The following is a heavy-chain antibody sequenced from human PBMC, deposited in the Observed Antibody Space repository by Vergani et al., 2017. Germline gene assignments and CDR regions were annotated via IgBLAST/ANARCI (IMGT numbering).Heavy chain of an antibody. CDR2: MNPNSGNT. D-gene: IGHD1-14*01. J-gene: IGHJ3*02. CDR3: ARGPPVKVRTSRAFDI. CDR1: GYTFTSYD. V-gene: IGHV1-8*01. Sequence: QVQLVQSGAEVKKPGASVKVSCKASGYTFTSYDINWVRQATGQGLEWMGWMNPNSGNTGYAQKFQGSVTMTRNTPISTAYMELSSLRSEDTAVYYCARGPPVKVRTSRAFDIWGQGTMVTVSS.